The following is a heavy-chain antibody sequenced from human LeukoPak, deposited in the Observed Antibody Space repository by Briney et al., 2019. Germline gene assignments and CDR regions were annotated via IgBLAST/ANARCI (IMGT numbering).Heavy chain of an antibody. Sequence: GGSLRLSCAASGFTFSSYGMHWVRQAPGKGLEWVAVIWYDGSNKYYADSVKGRFTISRDNSKSTLYLQMNSLRAEDTAVYYCARDKSNSNWFDPWGQGTLVTVSS. CDR2: IWYDGSNK. CDR3: ARDKSNSNWFDP. V-gene: IGHV3-33*01. CDR1: GFTFSSYG. J-gene: IGHJ5*02. D-gene: IGHD4-11*01.